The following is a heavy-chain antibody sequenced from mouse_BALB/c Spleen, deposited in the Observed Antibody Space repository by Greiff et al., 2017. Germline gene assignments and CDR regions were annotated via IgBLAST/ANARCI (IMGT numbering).Heavy chain of an antibody. CDR2: INPYNGDT. J-gene: IGHJ4*01. V-gene: IGHV1-37*01. CDR3: GRGSTMITPVPYAMDY. CDR1: GYSFTGYF. D-gene: IGHD2-4*01. Sequence: EVKLVESGPELVKPGASVKISCKASGYSFTGYFMNWVKQSHGKSLEWIGRINPYNGDTFYNQKFKGKATLTVDKSSSTAHMELLSLTSEDSAVYYCGRGSTMITPVPYAMDYWGQGTSVTVSA.